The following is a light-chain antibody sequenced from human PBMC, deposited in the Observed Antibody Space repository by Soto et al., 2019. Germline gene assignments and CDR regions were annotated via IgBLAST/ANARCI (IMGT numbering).Light chain of an antibody. V-gene: IGKV3-20*01. CDR1: QTVSSSY. J-gene: IGKJ2*01. CDR3: QLYGSSPPYT. Sequence: EIVLTQSPGTLSLSPGDRATLSCRASQTVSSSYLAWYQQKPGQAPRLLIYCASSRAIGISDRFSGSGSGTDFTLTISRLEPEDFAVYYCQLYGSSPPYTFGQGTKLEIK. CDR2: CAS.